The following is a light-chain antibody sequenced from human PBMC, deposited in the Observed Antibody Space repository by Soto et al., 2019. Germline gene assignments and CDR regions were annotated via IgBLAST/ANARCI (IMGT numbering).Light chain of an antibody. Sequence: EIVLTQSPATLSLSPGERGTLSCRASESVTNYLAWYQQKPGQAPRLLIYDASNRATGIPARFSGGGSGTDFTLTIDNLEPEDFAIYYCQQRSNWPPITFGQGTRLEIK. CDR2: DAS. CDR1: ESVTNY. CDR3: QQRSNWPPIT. V-gene: IGKV3-11*01. J-gene: IGKJ5*01.